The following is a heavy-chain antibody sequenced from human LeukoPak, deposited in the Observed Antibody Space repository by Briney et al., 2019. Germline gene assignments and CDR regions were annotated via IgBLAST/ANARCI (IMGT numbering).Heavy chain of an antibody. J-gene: IGHJ3*02. CDR1: GFTFSTYY. Sequence: GGSLRLSCAASGFTFSTYYMHWVRQAPGKGLVWVSRIVNDGSTTTYAGSVKGRFTISRDNAKNTLFLQMNSLRVEDTAVYYCARESSDYGDYDAFDIWGRGTVVTVSS. CDR2: IVNDGSTT. V-gene: IGHV3-74*01. CDR3: ARESSDYGDYDAFDI. D-gene: IGHD4-17*01.